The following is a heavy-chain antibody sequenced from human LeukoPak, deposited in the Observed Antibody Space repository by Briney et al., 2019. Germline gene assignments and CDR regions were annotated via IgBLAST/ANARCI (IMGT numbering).Heavy chain of an antibody. Sequence: SETLSLTCTVSGGSISSSSYYWGWIRQPPGKGLEWIGSIYYSGSTYYNPSLKSRVTISVDTSKNQFSLKLSSVTAADTAVYYCARLPSEPTYDYWGQGTLVTVSS. CDR2: IYYSGST. V-gene: IGHV4-39*01. CDR1: GGSISSSSYY. J-gene: IGHJ4*02. D-gene: IGHD1-14*01. CDR3: ARLPSEPTYDY.